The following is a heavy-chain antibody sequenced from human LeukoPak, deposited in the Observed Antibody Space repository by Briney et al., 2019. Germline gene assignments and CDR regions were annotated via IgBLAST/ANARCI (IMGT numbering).Heavy chain of an antibody. Sequence: GGSLRLSCAASGFTFSSYWMHWVRQAPGKGLLWVSRINSDGSSTSYADSVKGRFTISRDNAKNTLYLQMNSLRAEDTAIYYCAKDRTVGASYWYFDLWGRGTLVTVSS. CDR3: AKDRTVGASYWYFDL. D-gene: IGHD1-26*01. J-gene: IGHJ2*01. V-gene: IGHV3-74*01. CDR1: GFTFSSYW. CDR2: INSDGSST.